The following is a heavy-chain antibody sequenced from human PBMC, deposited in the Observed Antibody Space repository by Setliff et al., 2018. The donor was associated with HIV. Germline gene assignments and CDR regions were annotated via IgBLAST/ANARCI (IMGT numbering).Heavy chain of an antibody. CDR2: INIRSGNT. Sequence: GASVKVSCKASGYSFTTSGVSWVRQAPGQGLEWMGWINIRSGNTNYAQNFQGRVTMTEDTSTDTAYMALSSLRSEDTAMYYCATSGFYDILTGPTPGVFDIWGQGTMVTVSS. V-gene: IGHV1-18*01. D-gene: IGHD3-9*01. CDR1: GYSFTTSG. CDR3: ATSGFYDILTGPTPGVFDI. J-gene: IGHJ3*02.